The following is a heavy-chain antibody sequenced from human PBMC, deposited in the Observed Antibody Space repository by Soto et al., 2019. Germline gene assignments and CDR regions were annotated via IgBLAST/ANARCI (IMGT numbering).Heavy chain of an antibody. Sequence: SETLSLTCAVSGFSISSGSFWGWIRQPPGKGPEWLGSIYHSGTTYYNPSVKGRVTISVDTSKNQFSLKMSSVTAADTAVYYCARDSSGYYWFDPWGQGTLVTVSS. J-gene: IGHJ5*02. D-gene: IGHD3-22*01. V-gene: IGHV4-38-2*02. CDR3: ARDSSGYYWFDP. CDR2: IYHSGTT. CDR1: GFSISSGSF.